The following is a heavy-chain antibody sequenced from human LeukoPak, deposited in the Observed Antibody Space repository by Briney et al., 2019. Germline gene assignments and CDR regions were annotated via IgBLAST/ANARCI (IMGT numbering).Heavy chain of an antibody. CDR1: GFSLSTSGVG. CDR2: IYWNDDK. V-gene: IGHV2-5*01. J-gene: IGHJ4*02. CDR3: ARRRLASSGSSYNY. D-gene: IGHD6-6*01. Sequence: ESGPTLVKPTQTLTLTCTFSGFSLSTSGVGVGWIRQPPGKALEWLALIYWNDDKRYSPSLKSRLTITKDTSKNQVVLTMTNMDPVDTATYYCARRRLASSGSSYNYWGQGTLVTVSS.